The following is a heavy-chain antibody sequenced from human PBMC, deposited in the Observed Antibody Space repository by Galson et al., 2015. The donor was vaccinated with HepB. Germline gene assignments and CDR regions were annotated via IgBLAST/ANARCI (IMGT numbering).Heavy chain of an antibody. V-gene: IGHV3-30*04. CDR1: GFSFSTYA. D-gene: IGHD1/OR15-1a*01. Sequence: SLRLSCAASGFSFSTYAMHWVRQAPDTGLEWVALILYDENKRFYADSVKGRFTISRDNSKNTLYLQMNSLRPDDTAVYYCARGGTVSALDYWGQGSLVTVSS. CDR3: ARGGTVSALDY. CDR2: ILYDENKR. J-gene: IGHJ4*02.